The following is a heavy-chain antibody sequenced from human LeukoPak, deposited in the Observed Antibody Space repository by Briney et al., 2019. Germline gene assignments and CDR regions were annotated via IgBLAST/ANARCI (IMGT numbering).Heavy chain of an antibody. CDR1: GVSVSSGSYY. J-gene: IGHJ4*02. CDR2: IYYSGST. D-gene: IGHD4-23*01. V-gene: IGHV4-61*01. Sequence: SETLSFTGTVSGVSVSSGSYYWSWIRQPPGKGLEWIGYIYYSGSTNYNPSLKSRVTISVDTSKNQFSLKLSSVTAADTAVYYCARVDYGGNIDYWGQGTLVTVSS. CDR3: ARVDYGGNIDY.